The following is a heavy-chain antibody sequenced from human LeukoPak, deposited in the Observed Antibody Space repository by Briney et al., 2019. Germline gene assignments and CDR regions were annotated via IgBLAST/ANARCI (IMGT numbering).Heavy chain of an antibody. CDR3: ARGPYYYDSSGQYAFDI. CDR1: GYSISSGYY. J-gene: IGHJ3*02. D-gene: IGHD3-22*01. CDR2: IYHSGST. V-gene: IGHV4-38-2*02. Sequence: SETLSLTCTVSGYSISSGYYWGWIRQPPGKGLEWIGSIYHSGSTYYNPSLKSRVTISVDTSKNQFSLKLSSVTAADTAVYYCARGPYYYDSSGQYAFDIWGQGTMVTVSS.